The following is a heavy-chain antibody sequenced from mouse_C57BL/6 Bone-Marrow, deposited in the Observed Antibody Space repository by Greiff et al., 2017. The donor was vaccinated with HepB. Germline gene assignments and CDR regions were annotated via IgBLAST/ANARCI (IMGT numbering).Heavy chain of an antibody. Sequence: QVQLQQPGAELVRPGTSVKLSCKASGYTFTSYWMHWVKQRPGQGLEWIGVIDPSDSYTNYNQKFKGKATLTVDTSSSTAYMQLSSLTSEDSAVYCCARGLSLWYFDVWGTGTTVTVSS. V-gene: IGHV1-59*01. CDR3: ARGLSLWYFDV. CDR1: GYTFTSYW. D-gene: IGHD3-1*01. CDR2: IDPSDSYT. J-gene: IGHJ1*03.